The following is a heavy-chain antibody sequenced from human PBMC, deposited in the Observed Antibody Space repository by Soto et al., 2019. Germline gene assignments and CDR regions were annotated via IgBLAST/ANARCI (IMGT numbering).Heavy chain of an antibody. J-gene: IGHJ5*02. D-gene: IGHD3-16*01. Sequence: QVQLVQSGAEVKKPGASVKVACKASGYTITCYDINWVRLATGQGLEWMGWMNPNSGNTAYAQKFQGRVTMTRNTSISTAYMELSSLRSEDTALYYCARLKQDYAVAWGQGTLVTVSS. CDR2: MNPNSGNT. CDR1: GYTITCYD. CDR3: ARLKQDYAVA. V-gene: IGHV1-8*01.